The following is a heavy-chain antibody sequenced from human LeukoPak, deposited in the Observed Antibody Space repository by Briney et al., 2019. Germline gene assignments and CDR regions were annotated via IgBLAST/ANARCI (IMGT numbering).Heavy chain of an antibody. Sequence: ASVKVSCKVSGYTLTELSMHWVRQAPGKGLEWMGGFDPEDGETIYAQKFQGRVTMTEDTSTDTAYMELSSLRSEDTAVYYCATSGDSSGYCYRANYFDYWGQGTLVTVSS. D-gene: IGHD3-22*01. CDR2: FDPEDGET. V-gene: IGHV1-24*01. CDR3: ATSGDSSGYCYRANYFDY. CDR1: GYTLTELS. J-gene: IGHJ4*02.